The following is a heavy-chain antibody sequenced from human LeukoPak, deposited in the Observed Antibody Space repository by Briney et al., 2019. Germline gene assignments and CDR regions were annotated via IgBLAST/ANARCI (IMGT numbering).Heavy chain of an antibody. V-gene: IGHV4-4*07. D-gene: IGHD3-22*01. CDR1: GGSISSYY. J-gene: IGHJ4*02. Sequence: SETLSLTCTVSGGSISSYYWSWIRQPAGKGLEWIGRLYTSGSTNYNPSLKSRVTMSVDTSKNQFSLKLSSVTAADTAVYYCARTRKDYDSSGYYYFFDYWGQGTLVTVSS. CDR3: ARTRKDYDSSGYYYFFDY. CDR2: LYTSGST.